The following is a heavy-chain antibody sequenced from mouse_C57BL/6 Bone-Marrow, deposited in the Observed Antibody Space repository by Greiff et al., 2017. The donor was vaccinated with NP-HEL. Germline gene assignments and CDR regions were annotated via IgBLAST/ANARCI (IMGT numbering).Heavy chain of an antibody. CDR2: IYPGGGYP. CDR3: ARCSSYFFDY. J-gene: IGHJ2*01. D-gene: IGHD1-1*01. Sequence: VKLQESGAELVRPGTSVKMSCKASGYTFTNYWIGWAKQRPGHGLEWIGDIYPGGGYPNYNEKFKGKATLTADKSSSTAYMQFSSLTSEDSAIYYCARCSSYFFDYWGQGTTLTVSS. CDR1: GYTFTNYW. V-gene: IGHV1-63*01.